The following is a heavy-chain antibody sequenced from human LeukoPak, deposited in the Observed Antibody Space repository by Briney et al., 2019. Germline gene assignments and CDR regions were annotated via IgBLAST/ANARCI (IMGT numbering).Heavy chain of an antibody. D-gene: IGHD3-3*01. J-gene: IGHJ6*03. V-gene: IGHV3-21*01. CDR3: ARYFGDSYYDFWSGYYYYYYMDV. Sequence: GGSLRLSCAASGFTFSSYSMNWVRQAPGKGLEWVSSISSSSSYIYSADSVKGRFTISRDNAKNSLYLQMNSLRAEDTAVYYCARYFGDSYYDFWSGYYYYYYMDVWGKGTTVTVSS. CDR2: ISSSSSYI. CDR1: GFTFSSYS.